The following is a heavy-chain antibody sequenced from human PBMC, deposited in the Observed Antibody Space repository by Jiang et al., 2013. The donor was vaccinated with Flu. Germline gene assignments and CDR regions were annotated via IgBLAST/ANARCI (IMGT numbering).Heavy chain of an antibody. CDR2: IYYSGST. CDR3: ARVTYYYDSSGTRRAFDI. D-gene: IGHD3-22*01. Sequence: EWIGSIYYSGSTYYNPYPSKSRVTISVDTSKNQFSLKLSSVTAADTAVYYCARVTYYYDSSGTRRAFDIWGQGTMVTVSS. J-gene: IGHJ3*02. V-gene: IGHV4-39*07.